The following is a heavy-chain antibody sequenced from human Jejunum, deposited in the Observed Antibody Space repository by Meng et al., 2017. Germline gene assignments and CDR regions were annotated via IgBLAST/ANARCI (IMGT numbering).Heavy chain of an antibody. CDR1: GFTFSTYW. J-gene: IGHJ3*02. V-gene: IGHV3-7*01. CDR3: VREAGNLRAFDI. Sequence: GESLKISCRASGFTFSTYWMIWVRQAPGKGLEWVANIKEDGSQKYYVDSVKGRFTISRDCAQTSLCLQMSSLRVEDTAIYYCVREAGNLRAFDIWGQGTLVTVSS. D-gene: IGHD1-1*01. CDR2: IKEDGSQK.